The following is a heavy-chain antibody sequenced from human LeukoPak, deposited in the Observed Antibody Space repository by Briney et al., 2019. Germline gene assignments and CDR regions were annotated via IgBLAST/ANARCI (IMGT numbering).Heavy chain of an antibody. J-gene: IGHJ3*02. V-gene: IGHV4-39*01. CDR1: GGSISSSSYY. Sequence: PSETLSLTCTASGGSISSSSYYWGWIRQPPGKGLDWIGSIYYSGSTYYIPSVKSRVTISVDTSKNQFSLMLISVTAADTAVYYCARQMYGSAAFDIWGQGTMVTVSS. CDR3: ARQMYGSAAFDI. CDR2: IYYSGST. D-gene: IGHD6-19*01.